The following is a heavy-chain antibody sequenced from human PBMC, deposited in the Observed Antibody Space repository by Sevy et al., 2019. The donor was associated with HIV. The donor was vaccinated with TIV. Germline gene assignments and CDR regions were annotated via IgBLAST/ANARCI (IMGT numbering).Heavy chain of an antibody. J-gene: IGHJ4*02. D-gene: IGHD5-12*01. Sequence: GGSLRLSCAASGFTFSSYGMHWVRQAPGKGLEWVAVISYDRSNKYYADSVKGRFTISRDNSKNTLYLQMNSLRAEDTAVYYCAKERLVAAAYFDYWGQGTLVTVSS. CDR1: GFTFSSYG. V-gene: IGHV3-30*18. CDR2: ISYDRSNK. CDR3: AKERLVAAAYFDY.